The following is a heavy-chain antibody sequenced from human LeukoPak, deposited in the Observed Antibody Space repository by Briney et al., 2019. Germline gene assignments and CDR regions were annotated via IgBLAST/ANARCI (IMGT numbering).Heavy chain of an antibody. D-gene: IGHD2-2*01. Sequence: PVTVSCKASVGTFSSYAINWLRQAPGQGLEWMGGIIPIFGTANYAQKFQDRVTITADESTSTAYMELSSLTSEDTAIYYCASRLYCSNTRCRNFPFAYWGQGTLVTVSS. CDR3: ASRLYCSNTRCRNFPFAY. J-gene: IGHJ4*02. CDR1: VGTFSSYA. V-gene: IGHV1-69*13. CDR2: IIPIFGTA.